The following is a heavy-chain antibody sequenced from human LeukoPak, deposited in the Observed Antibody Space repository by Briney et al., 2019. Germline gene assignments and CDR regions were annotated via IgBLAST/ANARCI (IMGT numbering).Heavy chain of an antibody. J-gene: IGHJ4*02. V-gene: IGHV3-7*01. CDR3: ARGLLEWPDDY. D-gene: IGHD3-3*01. Sequence: GWSLRLSCAVSGFTFNSYAMSWVRQAPGKGLEWVAYITQDGSEKYYVDSVKGRFTISRDNAENSLYLQMNSLRAEDTALYYCARGLLEWPDDYWGQGTLVTVSS. CDR2: ITQDGSEK. CDR1: GFTFNSYA.